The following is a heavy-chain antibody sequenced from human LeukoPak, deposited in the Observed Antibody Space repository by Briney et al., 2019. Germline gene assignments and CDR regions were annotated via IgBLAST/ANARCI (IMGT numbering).Heavy chain of an antibody. Sequence: SETLSLTCTLSGGSISTYYWSWIRLPSGKRLEWIGYIYHSGSTNYNPSLKSRVTISVDTSKNQFSLKLSSVTAADTAVYYCARGGGYASPIGYWGQGALVTVSS. CDR3: ARGGGYASPIGY. D-gene: IGHD5-12*01. J-gene: IGHJ4*02. CDR2: IYHSGST. CDR1: GGSISTYY. V-gene: IGHV4-59*01.